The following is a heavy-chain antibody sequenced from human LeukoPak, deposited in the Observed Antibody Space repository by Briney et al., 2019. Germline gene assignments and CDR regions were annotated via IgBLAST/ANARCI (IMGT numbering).Heavy chain of an antibody. V-gene: IGHV1-24*01. Sequence: ASVNVSRKVSGYTLTDLSMHWVRPAPGNGREWMGGFDPEDGETIYAQKFQGRVTMTEDTSTDTAYMELSSLRSEDTAVYYCATDTAMVKGYFDYWGQGTLVTVSS. CDR1: GYTLTDLS. CDR2: FDPEDGET. CDR3: ATDTAMVKGYFDY. J-gene: IGHJ4*02. D-gene: IGHD5-18*01.